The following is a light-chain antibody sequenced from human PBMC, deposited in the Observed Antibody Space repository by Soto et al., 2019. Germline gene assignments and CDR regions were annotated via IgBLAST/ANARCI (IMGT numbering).Light chain of an antibody. J-gene: IGKJ2*01. CDR2: GAS. CDR1: QSVSSSY. CDR3: QQYVSSPYT. V-gene: IGKV3-20*01. Sequence: EIVLTQSPGTLSLSPGERATLSCRASQSVSSSYLAWYQQKPGQAPRLLIYGASNRATGIPDRFSGSGSGTDFTLTIWRLEPEDFAIYYCQQYVSSPYTFGQGTKLEI.